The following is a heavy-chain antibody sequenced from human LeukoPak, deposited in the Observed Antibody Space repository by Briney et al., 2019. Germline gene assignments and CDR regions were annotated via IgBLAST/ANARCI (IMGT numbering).Heavy chain of an antibody. CDR2: ITPSSNYI. D-gene: IGHD3-10*01. Sequence: PGGSLRLSCAASGFAFSTYSMNWVRQAPGKGLQWVSSITPSSNYIYYADSVKGRFTISRDNAKNSLYLQMNSLRAEDTAVYYCARDYYGSGSYDYWGQGTLVTVSS. CDR3: ARDYYGSGSYDY. CDR1: GFAFSTYS. V-gene: IGHV3-21*01. J-gene: IGHJ4*02.